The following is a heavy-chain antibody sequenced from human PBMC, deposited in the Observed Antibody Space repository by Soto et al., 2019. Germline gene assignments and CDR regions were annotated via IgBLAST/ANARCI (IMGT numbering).Heavy chain of an antibody. Sequence: GGSLRLSCAVSGFTFSNYAMTWVRQAPGKGLEWVSSINNRGGSTYYADSVRGRFTISRDNSKNTLYLQMNSLGADDTALYYCAKGIVAGAAGLEYWGQGTLVTVSS. CDR3: AKGIVAGAAGLEY. J-gene: IGHJ4*02. V-gene: IGHV3-23*01. D-gene: IGHD1-26*01. CDR1: GFTFSNYA. CDR2: INNRGGST.